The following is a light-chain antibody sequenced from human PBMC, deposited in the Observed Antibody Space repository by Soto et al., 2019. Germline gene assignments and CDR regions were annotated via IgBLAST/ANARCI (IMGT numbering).Light chain of an antibody. CDR1: QTISSW. Sequence: DIQMTQSPSTLSASVVDRVTITCRASQTISSWLAWYQQKPGKAPKLLIYDVSTLGSGVPSRFSGSGSGTDFTLTISSLQPDDFATYYCQQSNTFWTFGQGTKVDI. CDR2: DVS. J-gene: IGKJ1*01. V-gene: IGKV1-5*01. CDR3: QQSNTFWT.